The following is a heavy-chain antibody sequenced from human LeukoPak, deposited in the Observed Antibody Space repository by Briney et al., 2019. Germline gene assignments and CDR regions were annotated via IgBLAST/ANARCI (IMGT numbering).Heavy chain of an antibody. CDR1: GYTFTSYY. V-gene: IGHV1-46*01. CDR3: ARDLEGGEGSYVCGGGFDY. J-gene: IGHJ4*02. Sequence: ASVKVSCKASGYTFTSYYMHWVRQAPGQGLEWMGIINPSGGSTSYAQKFQGRVTMTRDTSTSTVYMELSSLRSEDTAVYYCARDLEGGEGSYVCGGGFDYWGQGTLVTVSS. CDR2: INPSGGST. D-gene: IGHD3-16*01.